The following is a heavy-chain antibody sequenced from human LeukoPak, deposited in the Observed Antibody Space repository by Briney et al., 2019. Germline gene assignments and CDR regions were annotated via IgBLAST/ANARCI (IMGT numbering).Heavy chain of an antibody. CDR1: GFTFSSYG. CDR2: IRYDGSNK. V-gene: IGHV3-30*02. D-gene: IGHD2-8*01. J-gene: IGHJ5*02. CDR3: AKAAVYATTTKHAYNWFDP. Sequence: GGSLRLSCAASGFTFSSYGMHGVRQAPGKGLEWVAFIRYDGSNKYYADSVKGRFTISRDNSKDTLYLQMNSLRAEDTAVYYCAKAAVYATTTKHAYNWFDPWGQGTLVTVSS.